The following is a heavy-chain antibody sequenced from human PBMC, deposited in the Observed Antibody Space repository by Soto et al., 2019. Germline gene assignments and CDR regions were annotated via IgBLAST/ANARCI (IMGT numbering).Heavy chain of an antibody. J-gene: IGHJ3*02. CDR3: ARDGPNYYDSPHDAFDI. Sequence: PGGSLRLSCAASGFTFSSYSMNWVRQAPGKGLEWVSSISSSSSYIYYADSVKGRFTISRDNAKNSLYLQMNSLRVEDTAVYYCARDGPNYYDSPHDAFDIWGQGTMVTVSS. CDR2: ISSSSSYI. CDR1: GFTFSSYS. V-gene: IGHV3-21*01. D-gene: IGHD3-22*01.